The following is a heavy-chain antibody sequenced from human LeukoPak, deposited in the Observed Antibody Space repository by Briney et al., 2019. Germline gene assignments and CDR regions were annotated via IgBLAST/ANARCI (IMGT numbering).Heavy chain of an antibody. Sequence: GGSLRLSCAASGFTFSSYVMSWVRQAPGKGLEWVSSISDSGGSTYYADSVKGRFTISRDNSKNTLYLQMNSLRAEDTALYYCAKCGGGFASPQYCWGQETLVTVSS. CDR3: AKCGGGFASPQYC. CDR1: GFTFSSYV. D-gene: IGHD3-16*01. J-gene: IGHJ4*02. CDR2: ISDSGGST. V-gene: IGHV3-23*01.